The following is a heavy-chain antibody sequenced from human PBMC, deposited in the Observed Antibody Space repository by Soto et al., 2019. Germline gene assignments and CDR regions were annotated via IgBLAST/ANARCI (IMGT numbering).Heavy chain of an antibody. V-gene: IGHV4-4*07. D-gene: IGHD2-21*02. Sequence: QVQLQESGPGLVKPSETLSLRCSVSGGSIRTIYWTWVRQPAGKGLEWIGRIHTSGSSNYNPSLKRRVTLSIDTPRDEFSLKLKSVTVGDTAVYYYATEPRDTADGLDVWQQGTAVTVSS. CDR1: GGSIRTIY. J-gene: IGHJ6*01. CDR2: IHTSGSS. CDR3: ATEPRDTADGLDV.